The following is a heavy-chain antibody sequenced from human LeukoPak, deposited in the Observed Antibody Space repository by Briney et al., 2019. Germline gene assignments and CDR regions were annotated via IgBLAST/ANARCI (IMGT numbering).Heavy chain of an antibody. Sequence: GGSLRLSCAASGFIFRSYSMNWVRQAPGKGLEWVAFISTSSDTISYSDSVKGRFTISRDNAKNSLYLHMSSLRAEDTAVYSCARARVSGGTFYHPFDYWGQGTLVTVSS. CDR2: ISTSSDTI. D-gene: IGHD2-15*01. CDR3: ARARVSGGTFYHPFDY. V-gene: IGHV3-48*01. J-gene: IGHJ4*02. CDR1: GFIFRSYS.